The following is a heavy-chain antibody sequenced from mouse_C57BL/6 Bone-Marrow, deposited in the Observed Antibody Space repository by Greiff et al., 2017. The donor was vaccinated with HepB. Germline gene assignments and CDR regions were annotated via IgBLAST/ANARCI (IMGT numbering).Heavy chain of an antibody. CDR3: TNYYYGSSLYYAMDY. Sequence: QVQLQQSGAELVRPGASVTLSCKASGYTFTDYEMHWVKQTPVHGLEWIGAIDPETGGTAYNQKFKGKAILTADKSSSTAYMELRSLTSEDSADYYCTNYYYGSSLYYAMDYWGQGTSVTVSS. CDR2: IDPETGGT. CDR1: GYTFTDYE. J-gene: IGHJ4*01. D-gene: IGHD1-1*01. V-gene: IGHV1-15*01.